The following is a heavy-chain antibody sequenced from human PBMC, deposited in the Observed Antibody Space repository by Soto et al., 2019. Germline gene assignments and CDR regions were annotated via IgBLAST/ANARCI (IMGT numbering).Heavy chain of an antibody. CDR2: IYYSGST. V-gene: IGHV4-59*01. CDR3: ARTRQYDVLTGYQNWLDP. D-gene: IGHD3-9*01. J-gene: IGHJ5*02. Sequence: PSETLSLTCTVSGDSISSYYWSWIRQPPGKGLEWIGYIYYSGSTNYNPSLKSRVTISVDKSRNQFSLNLSSVTAADTAVYYCARTRQYDVLTGYQNWLDPWGQGTVVTVSS. CDR1: GDSISSYY.